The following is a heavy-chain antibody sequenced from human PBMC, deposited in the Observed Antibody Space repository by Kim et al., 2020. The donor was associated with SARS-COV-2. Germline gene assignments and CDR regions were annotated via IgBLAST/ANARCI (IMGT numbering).Heavy chain of an antibody. CDR3: ARDGSSGWYFLDY. Sequence: YAQKLQGRVPMTPDTSTSTAYMELRSLRSDDTAVYYCARDGSSGWYFLDYWGQGTLVTVSS. D-gene: IGHD6-19*01. J-gene: IGHJ4*02. V-gene: IGHV1-18*01.